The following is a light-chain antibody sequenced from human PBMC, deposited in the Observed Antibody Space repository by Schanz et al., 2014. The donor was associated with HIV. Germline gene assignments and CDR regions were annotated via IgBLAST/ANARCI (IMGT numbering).Light chain of an antibody. CDR3: SSKATGGRAPFV. J-gene: IGLJ1*01. Sequence: QSALTQPASVSGSPGQSITMSCSGSSRDIGFYEYVSWYQQHPGKVPKLLIYDVSHRPSGIPDRFSGSKSGNTASLTISGLQPEDEADYYCSSKATGGRAPFVFGGGTKLTVL. CDR2: DVS. CDR1: SRDIGFYEY. V-gene: IGLV2-14*03.